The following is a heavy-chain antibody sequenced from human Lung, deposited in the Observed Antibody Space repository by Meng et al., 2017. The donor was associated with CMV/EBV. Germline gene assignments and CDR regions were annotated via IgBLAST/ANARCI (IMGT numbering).Heavy chain of an antibody. D-gene: IGHD6-6*01. J-gene: IGHJ6*02. CDR2: INPNSGGT. CDR1: GYTFTGYY. CDR3: ATLGGLSSSSYYYYYYGMDV. Sequence: ASVKVSCKASGYTFTGYYMHWVRQAPGQGLEWMGWINPNSGGTNYAQKFQGRVTMTRDTSISTAYMELSRLRSDDTAVYYCATLGGLSSSSYYYYYYGMDVWGQGTTVTAP. V-gene: IGHV1-2*02.